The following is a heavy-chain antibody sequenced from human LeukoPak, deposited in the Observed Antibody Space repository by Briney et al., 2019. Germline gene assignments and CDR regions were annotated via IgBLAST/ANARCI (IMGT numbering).Heavy chain of an antibody. D-gene: IGHD6-19*01. J-gene: IGHJ4*02. CDR1: GYTFPSYG. CDR2: ISGYNGNT. Sequence: ASVKVSCKASGYTFPSYGISWVRQAPGQGLEWMGWISGYNGNTNYAQKLRGRVTMTTDTSTSTAYMDLRSLRSDDTAVYYCARTSIAVVGGSFDFWGQGTLVTVSS. V-gene: IGHV1-18*01. CDR3: ARTSIAVVGGSFDF.